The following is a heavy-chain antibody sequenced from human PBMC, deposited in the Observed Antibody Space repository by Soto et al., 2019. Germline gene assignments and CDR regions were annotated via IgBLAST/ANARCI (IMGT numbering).Heavy chain of an antibody. Sequence: ASVKVSCKTSGYTFTSYGISWVRQAPGQGLEWMGWISTYKGNTNYAQKFQGRVTMTTDTSTSTAYMELRSLRSDDTAVYYCARESTRSCHDYWGQGTLVTVSS. D-gene: IGHD6-13*01. CDR3: ARESTRSCHDY. CDR1: GYTFTSYG. V-gene: IGHV1-18*01. CDR2: ISTYKGNT. J-gene: IGHJ4*02.